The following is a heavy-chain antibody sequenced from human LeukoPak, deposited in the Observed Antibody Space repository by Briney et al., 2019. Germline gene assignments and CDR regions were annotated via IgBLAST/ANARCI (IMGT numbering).Heavy chain of an antibody. D-gene: IGHD4-17*01. CDR1: GLPFSSYA. CDR2: ISGSGGST. Sequence: GSLPLSFAASGLPFSSYAMSWVRQAPGRGLEWVSAISGSGGSTYYADSVKGRFTISRDNSKNTLYLQMNSLRAEDTATYYCAKGPTTTVTMFGDWGQGTLVTVSS. CDR3: AKGPTTTVTMFGD. V-gene: IGHV3-23*01. J-gene: IGHJ4*02.